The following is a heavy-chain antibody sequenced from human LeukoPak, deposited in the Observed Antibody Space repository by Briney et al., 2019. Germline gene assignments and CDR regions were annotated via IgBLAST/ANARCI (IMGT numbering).Heavy chain of an antibody. CDR2: FYNSGST. D-gene: IGHD3-16*01. V-gene: IGHV4-4*07. CDR1: GASISNYY. CDR3: ARHGGYYFDY. Sequence: SETLSLTCSVSGASISNYYWSWIRQPAGKGLEFIGLFYNSGSTNCNPSLKSRVTISGDTSKNQFSLWLSTVTAADTAVYYCARHGGYYFDYWGQGSLVTVSS. J-gene: IGHJ4*02.